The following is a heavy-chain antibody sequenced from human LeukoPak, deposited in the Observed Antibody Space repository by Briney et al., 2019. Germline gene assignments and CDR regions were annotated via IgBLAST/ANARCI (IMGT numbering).Heavy chain of an antibody. Sequence: ASVKVSCKASGGTFSSYAISWVRQAPGQGLEWMGGIIPIFGTANYAQKFQGRVTITADKSTSTAYMELSSLRSEDMAVYYCARDPTYYYDSSGYYPAYYFDYWGQGTLVTVSS. CDR2: IIPIFGTA. CDR1: GGTFSSYA. CDR3: ARDPTYYYDSSGYYPAYYFDY. J-gene: IGHJ4*02. V-gene: IGHV1-69*06. D-gene: IGHD3-22*01.